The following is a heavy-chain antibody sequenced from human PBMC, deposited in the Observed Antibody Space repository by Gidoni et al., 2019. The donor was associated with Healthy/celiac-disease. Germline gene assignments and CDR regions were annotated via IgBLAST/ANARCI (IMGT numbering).Heavy chain of an antibody. CDR2: ISSSSSTI. CDR1: GFTFSSYS. J-gene: IGHJ4*02. Sequence: EVQLVASGGGLVQHGGSLRLSCAASGFTFSSYSMNWVRQAPGKGLEWVSYISSSSSTIYYADSVKGRFTISRDNAKNSLYLQMNSLRAEDTAVYYCARDSRLQYSSGWYVDFDYWGQGTLVTVSS. V-gene: IGHV3-48*01. CDR3: ARDSRLQYSSGWYVDFDY. D-gene: IGHD6-19*01.